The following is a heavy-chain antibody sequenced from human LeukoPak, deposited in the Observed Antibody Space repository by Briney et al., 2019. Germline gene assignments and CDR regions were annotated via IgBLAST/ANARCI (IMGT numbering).Heavy chain of an antibody. CDR3: ARRRYYDGSGYLE. D-gene: IGHD3-22*01. Sequence: SETLSLTCSVSGDSVSRSDSYWDWIRQPPGKGLEWIGTIYYSGRTYYSPSLKSRVTMSVDPSNNQFSLTLRPVAAADTAVYYCARRRYYDGSGYLEWGQGTLLSVSS. V-gene: IGHV4-39*01. CDR2: IYYSGRT. J-gene: IGHJ1*01. CDR1: GDSVSRSDSY.